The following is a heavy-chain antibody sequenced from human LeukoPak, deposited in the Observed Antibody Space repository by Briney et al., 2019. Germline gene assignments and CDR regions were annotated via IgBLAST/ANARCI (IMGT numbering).Heavy chain of an antibody. Sequence: GGSLRLSCVASGFTFSSYAMFWVRQAPGKGLEWVALISYDGSHKYYADTVKGRFTISRDNSKNTLYLQMNRLRAEDTALYYCARYLGRYFDYWGQGTLVTVSS. V-gene: IGHV3-30*04. CDR2: ISYDGSHK. CDR3: ARYLGRYFDY. D-gene: IGHD1-26*01. CDR1: GFTFSSYA. J-gene: IGHJ4*02.